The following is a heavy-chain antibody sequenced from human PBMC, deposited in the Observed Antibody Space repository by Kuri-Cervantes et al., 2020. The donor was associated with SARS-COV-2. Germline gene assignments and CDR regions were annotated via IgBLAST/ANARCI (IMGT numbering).Heavy chain of an antibody. CDR3: AKGPLGYYYYYMDV. D-gene: IGHD1-14*01. V-gene: IGHV3-23*01. J-gene: IGHJ6*03. Sequence: GGSLRLSCTASGFIFSDYYMTWIRQAPGKGLEWVSAISGSGGSTYYADSVKGRFTISRDNSKNTLYLQMNSLRAEDTAVYYCAKGPLGYYYYYMDVWGKGTTVTVSS. CDR2: ISGSGGST. CDR1: GFIFSDYY.